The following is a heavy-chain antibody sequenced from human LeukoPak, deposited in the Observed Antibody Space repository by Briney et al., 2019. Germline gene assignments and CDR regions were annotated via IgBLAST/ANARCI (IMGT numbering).Heavy chain of an antibody. Sequence: SETLSLTCTVSGGSISITNYYWGWIRQPPGKGLEWIGSINYSGSTYYNPPLQSRVTISVDTSKNQFSLKLSSVTAADTAVYYCAREGSSGAAATGLDYWGQGTLVTVPS. CDR2: INYSGST. J-gene: IGHJ4*02. CDR1: GGSISITNYY. V-gene: IGHV4-39*07. D-gene: IGHD6-13*01. CDR3: AREGSSGAAATGLDY.